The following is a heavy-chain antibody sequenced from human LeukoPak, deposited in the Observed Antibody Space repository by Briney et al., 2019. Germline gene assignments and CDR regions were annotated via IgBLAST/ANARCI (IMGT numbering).Heavy chain of an antibody. D-gene: IGHD1-1*01. J-gene: IGHJ4*02. CDR2: IRYDGSNE. Sequence: PGGSLRLSCVASGFTFSGFGMHWVRKAPGKGLEWVAFIRYDGSNEYYTASVKGRFAISRDNSKNTLFLQVNSLRTEDTAVYSCAKDDVGYPFDNWGQGTLVTVSS. CDR1: GFTFSGFG. V-gene: IGHV3-30*02. CDR3: AKDDVGYPFDN.